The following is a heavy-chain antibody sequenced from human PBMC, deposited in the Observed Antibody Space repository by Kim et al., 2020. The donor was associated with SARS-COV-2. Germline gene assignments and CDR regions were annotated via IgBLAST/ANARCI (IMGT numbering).Heavy chain of an antibody. J-gene: IGHJ4*02. CDR3: ARIHDFWSGTYYFDY. D-gene: IGHD3-3*01. Sequence: DAEKGRFTITRDTSTNTRYLQMNSRSAEDAAVYYCARIHDFWSGTYYFDYWGQGTLVTVSS. V-gene: IGHV3-23*01.